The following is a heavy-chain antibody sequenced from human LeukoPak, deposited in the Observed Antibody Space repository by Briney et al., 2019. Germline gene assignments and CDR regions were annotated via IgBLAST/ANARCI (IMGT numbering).Heavy chain of an antibody. CDR3: ASRPRRDYYYYYMDV. CDR1: GGSISSSSYY. J-gene: IGHJ6*03. Sequence: PSETLSLTCTVSGGSISSSSYYWGWIRQPPGTGLEWIGSIYYSGSTYYNPSLKSRVTISVDTSKNQFSLKLSSVTAADTAVYYCASRPRRDYYYYYMDVWGKGTTVTISS. V-gene: IGHV4-39*01. CDR2: IYYSGST.